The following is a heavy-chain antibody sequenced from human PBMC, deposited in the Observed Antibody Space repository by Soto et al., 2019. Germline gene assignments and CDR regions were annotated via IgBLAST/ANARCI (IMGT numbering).Heavy chain of an antibody. D-gene: IGHD6-13*01. CDR1: GGSFSGYY. J-gene: IGHJ6*02. CDR2: INHSGST. Sequence: SETLSLTCAVYGGSFSGYYWSWIRQPPGKGLEWIGEINHSGSTNYNPSLKSRVTISVDTSKNQFSLKLSFVTAADTAVYYCARVGSSWYYGMDVWGQGTTVTVSS. V-gene: IGHV4-34*01. CDR3: ARVGSSWYYGMDV.